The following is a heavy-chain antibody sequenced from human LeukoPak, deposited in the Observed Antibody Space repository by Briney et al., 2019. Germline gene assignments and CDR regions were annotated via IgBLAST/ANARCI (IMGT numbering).Heavy chain of an antibody. V-gene: IGHV4-59*12. CDR2: IYYSGST. CDR3: ARDDQQLAFDY. CDR1: GGSISNYY. Sequence: SETLSLTCTVPGGSISNYYWSWIRQPPGKGLEWIGYIYYSGSTNYNPSLKSRVTMSVDTSKNQFSLKLSSVTAADTAVYYCARDDQQLAFDYWGQGTLVTVSS. D-gene: IGHD6-13*01. J-gene: IGHJ4*02.